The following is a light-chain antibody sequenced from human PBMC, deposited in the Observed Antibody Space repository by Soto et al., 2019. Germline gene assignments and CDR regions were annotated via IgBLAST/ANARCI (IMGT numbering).Light chain of an antibody. J-gene: IGKJ4*01. CDR2: DAS. CDR1: QSVSSY. Sequence: EIVLTQSPATLSLSPGERATLSCMASQSVSSYLAWYQQKPGQAPRLLIYDASSRATGIPARFSGSGSGTDFTLTISSLEPEEFAVYYCQQRSNWPLTFGGGTKVEIK. V-gene: IGKV3-11*01. CDR3: QQRSNWPLT.